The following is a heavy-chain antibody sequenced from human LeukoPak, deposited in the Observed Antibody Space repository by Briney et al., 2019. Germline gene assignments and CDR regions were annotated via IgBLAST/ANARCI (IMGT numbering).Heavy chain of an antibody. J-gene: IGHJ6*03. CDR2: IYTSGST. CDR1: GGSISSYY. Sequence: SETLSLTCTVSGGSISSYYWSWIRQPAGKGLEWLGRIYTSGSTNYNPSLKSRVTISVDKSKNQFSLKLSSVTAADTAVYYCARDTGPSIYYYYMDVWGKGTTVTVSS. CDR3: ARDTGPSIYYYYMDV. V-gene: IGHV4-4*07.